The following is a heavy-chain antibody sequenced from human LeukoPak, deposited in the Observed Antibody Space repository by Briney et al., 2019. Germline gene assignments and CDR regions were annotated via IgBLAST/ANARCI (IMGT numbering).Heavy chain of an antibody. Sequence: PSETLSLTCAVYGGSFSGYYWSWIRQPPGKGLEWIGEINHSGSTNYNPSLKSRVTISADTSKNQFSLKLSSVTAADTAVYYCARQYNWNYPFDYWGQGTLVTVSS. V-gene: IGHV4-34*01. J-gene: IGHJ4*02. D-gene: IGHD1-7*01. CDR1: GGSFSGYY. CDR3: ARQYNWNYPFDY. CDR2: INHSGST.